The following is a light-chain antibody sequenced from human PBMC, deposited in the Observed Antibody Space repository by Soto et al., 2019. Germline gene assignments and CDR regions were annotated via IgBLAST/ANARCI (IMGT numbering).Light chain of an antibody. CDR3: RQYDVSRT. V-gene: IGKV3-20*01. CDR1: QSVTSNY. Sequence: ETVLTQSPGTLSLSPGERATLSCRASQSVTSNYLAWYQQKPGQAPRLLIYGVSTRATGIPDRFSGSGSGTDFTLTISRLEPEDFAVYYCRQYDVSRTFGQGTKLEIK. J-gene: IGKJ2*01. CDR2: GVS.